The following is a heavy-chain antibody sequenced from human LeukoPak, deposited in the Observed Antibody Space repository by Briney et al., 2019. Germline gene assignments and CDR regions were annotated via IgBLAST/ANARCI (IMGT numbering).Heavy chain of an antibody. D-gene: IGHD3-9*01. CDR1: GGSINSYY. V-gene: IGHV4-59*01. CDR2: IHYSGST. CDR3: ARDRLRYFDWLLSRDFDY. Sequence: SETLSLTCTVSGGSINSYYWSWIRQPPGKGLEWIGYIHYSGSTNYNPSLKSRVTISVDTSKNHFSLKLSSVTAADTAVYYCARDRLRYFDWLLSRDFDYWGQGTLVAVSS. J-gene: IGHJ4*02.